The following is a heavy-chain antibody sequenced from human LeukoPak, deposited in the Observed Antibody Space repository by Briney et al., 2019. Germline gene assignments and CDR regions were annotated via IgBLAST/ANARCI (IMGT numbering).Heavy chain of an antibody. V-gene: IGHV1-18*04. Sequence: ASVKVSCKASGYTFTGYYMHWVRQAPGRGLEWMGWISAYNGNTNYAQKLQGRVTMTTDTSTSTAYMELRSLRSDDTAVYYCAREVVGDPDAFDIWGQGTMVTVSS. CDR1: GYTFTGYY. CDR2: ISAYNGNT. CDR3: AREVVGDPDAFDI. J-gene: IGHJ3*02. D-gene: IGHD1-26*01.